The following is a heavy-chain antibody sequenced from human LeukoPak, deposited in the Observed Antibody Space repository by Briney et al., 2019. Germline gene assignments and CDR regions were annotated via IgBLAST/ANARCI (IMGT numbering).Heavy chain of an antibody. D-gene: IGHD5-24*01. Sequence: SETLSLTCTVSGGSMNSNYWSWIRQPAGXXMQWIGRMFARGSTDYNPSLKSRVIMSVDTSKNLFFLRLTSVTAADTAVYYCAREKSDSYNFDSWGQGTLVAVSS. J-gene: IGHJ4*02. CDR3: AREKSDSYNFDS. CDR1: GGSMNSNY. CDR2: MFARGST. V-gene: IGHV4-4*07.